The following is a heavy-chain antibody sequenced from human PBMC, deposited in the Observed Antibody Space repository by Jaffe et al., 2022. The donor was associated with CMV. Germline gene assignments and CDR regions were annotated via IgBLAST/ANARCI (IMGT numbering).Heavy chain of an antibody. V-gene: IGHV1-46*01. CDR1: GYTFTSYY. D-gene: IGHD4-17*01. J-gene: IGHJ6*03. Sequence: QVQLVQSGAEVKKPGASVKVSCKASGYTFTSYYMHWVRQAPGQGLEWMGIINPSGGSTSYAQKFQGRVTMTRDTSTSTVYMELSSLRSEDTAVYYCARDRAIYGDYADVYYYYYMDVWGKGTTVTVSS. CDR3: ARDRAIYGDYADVYYYYYMDV. CDR2: INPSGGST.